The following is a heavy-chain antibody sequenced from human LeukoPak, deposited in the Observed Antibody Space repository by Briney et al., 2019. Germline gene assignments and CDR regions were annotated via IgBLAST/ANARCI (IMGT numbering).Heavy chain of an antibody. D-gene: IGHD3-16*01. J-gene: IGHJ4*02. V-gene: IGHV3-30*04. CDR2: ISYDGSNK. CDR3: ARVPLMMITFGGRVRGFDY. Sequence: GGSLRLSCAASGFTFSSYAMHWVRQAPGKGLEWVAVISYDGSNKYYADSVKGRFTISRDNSKNTLYLQMNSLRAEDTAVYYCARVPLMMITFGGRVRGFDYWGQGTLVTVSS. CDR1: GFTFSSYA.